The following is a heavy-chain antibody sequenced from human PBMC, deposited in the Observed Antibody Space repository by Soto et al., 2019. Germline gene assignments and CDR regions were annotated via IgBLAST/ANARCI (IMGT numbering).Heavy chain of an antibody. CDR2: IYSSGST. CDR3: AREAFYDFWSGYSNYFDY. V-gene: IGHV4-31*02. Sequence: TSETLSLTCTVSGGSISSGGYYWSWIRQLPGKGLEWIGYIYSSGSTYYNPSLKSRVTISVDTSKNQFSLKLSSVTAADTAVYYCAREAFYDFWSGYSNYFDYWGQGTLVTVSS. J-gene: IGHJ4*02. D-gene: IGHD3-3*01. CDR1: GGSISSGGYY.